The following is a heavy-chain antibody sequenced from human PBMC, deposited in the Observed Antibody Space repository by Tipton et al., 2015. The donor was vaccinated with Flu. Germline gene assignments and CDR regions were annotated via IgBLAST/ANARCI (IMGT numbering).Heavy chain of an antibody. CDR2: INPSGGST. CDR3: ARHHPEYHYYYYMDV. CDR1: GYTFTSYY. V-gene: IGHV1-46*01. Sequence: QSGPEVKKPGASVKVSCKASGYTFTSYYMHWVRQAPGQGLEWMGIINPSGGSTSYAQKFQGRVTMTRDTSTSTVYMELSRLRSGDTAVYYCARHHPEYHYYYYMDVWGKGTTVTVSS. D-gene: IGHD1-14*01. J-gene: IGHJ6*03.